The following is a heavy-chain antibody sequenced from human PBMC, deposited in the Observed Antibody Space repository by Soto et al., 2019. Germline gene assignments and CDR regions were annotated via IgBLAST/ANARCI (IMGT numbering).Heavy chain of an antibody. D-gene: IGHD5-12*01. Sequence: EVQLVESGGDLVQPGGSLRLSCAASGVIVSNNFMSWVRQAPGKGLKWVSITYSGGGTQYADSVNGRFTISRDNYKNTVYLQMNSLRVEDTAVYYCARNVPVAPLGYWGQGTLVTVSS. CDR3: ARNVPVAPLGY. CDR2: TYSGGGT. CDR1: GVIVSNNF. V-gene: IGHV3-66*01. J-gene: IGHJ4*02.